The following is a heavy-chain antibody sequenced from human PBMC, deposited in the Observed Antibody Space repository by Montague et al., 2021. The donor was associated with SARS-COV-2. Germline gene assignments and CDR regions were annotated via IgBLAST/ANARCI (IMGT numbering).Heavy chain of an antibody. CDR3: ASAPRYRFGFLAY. J-gene: IGHJ4*02. Sequence: SETLSLTCAVYGASSSNYYWSWIRQSPGKGLEWVGEINHSGYTDYNPSLESRLTISLDTSKKQFSLKLTSVTAADTAIYYCASAPRYRFGFLAYWGQGTLVSVSS. D-gene: IGHD3-16*02. V-gene: IGHV4-34*01. CDR1: GASSSNYY. CDR2: INHSGYT.